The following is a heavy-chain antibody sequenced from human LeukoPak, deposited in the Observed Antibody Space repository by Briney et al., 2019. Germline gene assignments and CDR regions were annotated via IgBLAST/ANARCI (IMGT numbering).Heavy chain of an antibody. D-gene: IGHD2-2*01. CDR2: ISYDGSNK. CDR1: GFTFSSYA. Sequence: GRSLRLSCAASGFTFSSYAMHWVRQAPGEGLEWVAVISYDGSNKYYADSVKGRFTISRDNSKNTLYLQMNSLRAEDTAVYYCARGVVPGPGYGMDVWGQGTTVTVSS. V-gene: IGHV3-30-3*01. J-gene: IGHJ6*02. CDR3: ARGVVPGPGYGMDV.